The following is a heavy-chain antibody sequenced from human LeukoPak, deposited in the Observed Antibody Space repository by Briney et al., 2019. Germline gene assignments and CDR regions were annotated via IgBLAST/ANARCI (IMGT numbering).Heavy chain of an antibody. CDR3: ARGGEVVYDY. CDR2: VSYDGSNK. J-gene: IGHJ4*02. CDR1: GFTFSSYA. V-gene: IGHV3-30-3*01. Sequence: GGSLRLSCAASGFTFSSYAMHWVRQAPGKGLEWVAVVSYDGSNKYYADSVKGRFTISRDNSKNTLYLQMNSLRAEDTAVYYCARGGEVVYDYWGQGTLVTVSS. D-gene: IGHD5/OR15-5a*01.